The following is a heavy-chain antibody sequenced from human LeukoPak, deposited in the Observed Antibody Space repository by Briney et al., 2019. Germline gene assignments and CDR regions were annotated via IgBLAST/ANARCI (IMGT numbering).Heavy chain of an antibody. Sequence: GASVKVSCKASGYTFTSYAISWVRQAPGQGLEWMGWISTYNTNTNYAQKLQGRVTMTTDTSTSTAYMELTSLRSDDTAVYYCARGPAGIRPFDIWGQGTMVTVSS. D-gene: IGHD3-3*02. V-gene: IGHV1-18*01. CDR2: ISTYNTNT. J-gene: IGHJ3*02. CDR3: ARGPAGIRPFDI. CDR1: GYTFTSYA.